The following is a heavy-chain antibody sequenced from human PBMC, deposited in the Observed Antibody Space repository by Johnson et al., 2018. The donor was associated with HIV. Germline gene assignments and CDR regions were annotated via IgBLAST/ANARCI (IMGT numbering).Heavy chain of an antibody. Sequence: VQLVESGGGVVQPGRSLRLSCAASGFTFSSFAIHWVRQAPGKGLEWVGRIKSKSDGETTDYAAPVRGRFTVSRDDSKNKVYLQMNSLKIEDTAVYFCTTEGDAFDIWGQGTKVTVSS. CDR2: IKSKSDGETT. CDR3: TTEGDAFDI. V-gene: IGHV3-15*01. CDR1: GFTFSSFA. J-gene: IGHJ3*02.